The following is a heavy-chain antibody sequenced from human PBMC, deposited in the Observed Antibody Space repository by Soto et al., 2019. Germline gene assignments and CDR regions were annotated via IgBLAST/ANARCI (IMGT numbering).Heavy chain of an antibody. D-gene: IGHD2-2*01. J-gene: IGHJ5*01. Sequence: TSETLSLTCTVSGGSISSGGYFWSWIRQHPGKGLEWIGYIYYSGSTYYNPSLKSRVTISVDTSKNQFSLKLSSVTAADTAVYYCARAPRNGYCITTSCYGVFDSWGHGTLVTVSS. CDR2: IYYSGST. CDR3: ARAPRNGYCITTSCYGVFDS. CDR1: GGSISSGGYF. V-gene: IGHV4-31*03.